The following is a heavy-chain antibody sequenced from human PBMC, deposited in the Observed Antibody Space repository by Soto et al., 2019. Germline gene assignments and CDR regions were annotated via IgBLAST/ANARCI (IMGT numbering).Heavy chain of an antibody. J-gene: IGHJ4*01. D-gene: IGHD3-16*01. Sequence: ASVKVSCKASGYSFTRYGIGWARQAPGQGLEWMGWINAYNGNTNYAQNLQGRLTLTTDTSTTTAYMELRSLRSNDTAIYYCAMVDVYVTPSPQDVWGQGNPGHRLL. CDR2: INAYNGNT. V-gene: IGHV1-18*01. CDR1: GYSFTRYG. CDR3: AMVDVYVTPSPQDV.